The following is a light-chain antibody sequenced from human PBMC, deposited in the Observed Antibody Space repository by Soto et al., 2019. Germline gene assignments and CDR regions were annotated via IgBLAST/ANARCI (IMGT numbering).Light chain of an antibody. CDR3: GSLTATRIWV. CDR1: SSDFGDDKY. V-gene: IGLV2-14*01. J-gene: IGLJ3*02. CDR2: GVT. Sequence: QSVLTQPASVSESPGQSITMSCTGSSSDFGDDKYVSWYQQKPGKGPNLLIYGVTNRPSGVSNRVSGSKSGNTASLTISGLQVEDEADYFCGSLTATRIWVFGGGTKVTVL.